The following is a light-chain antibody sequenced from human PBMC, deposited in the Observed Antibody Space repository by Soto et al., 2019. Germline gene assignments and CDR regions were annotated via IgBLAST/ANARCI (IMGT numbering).Light chain of an antibody. CDR3: QQFDTSPPST. CDR2: GAS. Sequence: EIVLTQSPGTLSLSPGERATLSCRASHSVSSSYLAWYQQKPDQAPRLLIYGASSRATGIPDMFSGSGSGTDVTLTISRLEPEDFAVYYCQQFDTSPPSTFGQGTRLEIK. CDR1: HSVSSSY. V-gene: IGKV3-20*01. J-gene: IGKJ5*01.